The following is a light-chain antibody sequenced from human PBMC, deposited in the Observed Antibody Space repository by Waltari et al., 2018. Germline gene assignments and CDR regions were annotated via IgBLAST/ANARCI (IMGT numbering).Light chain of an antibody. CDR1: ASDSS. Sequence: QSALTQPPSASGSPGQSVTISCPGTASDSSVPWYQQHPGKAPKPVIYEVSKRPSGVPARFSGSKSGNTASLTVSGLQAEDEADYYCSSDAVSDNFYDFGTGTKVTVL. CDR3: SSDAVSDNFYD. J-gene: IGLJ1*01. V-gene: IGLV2-8*01. CDR2: EVS.